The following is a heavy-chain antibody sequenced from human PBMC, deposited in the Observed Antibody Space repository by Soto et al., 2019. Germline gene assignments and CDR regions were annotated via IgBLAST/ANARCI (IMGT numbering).Heavy chain of an antibody. D-gene: IGHD2-15*01. Sequence: PGGSLRLSCTASGFNFSSYWLQLVSQDHGTGLVWVSRISVDGSSTTYAASVRGRFTISRDNANGPLYRESSSLRGGDTGVDYCARRHDSVCDNWDQETRGTVAS. V-gene: IGHV3-74*03. CDR1: GFNFSSYW. CDR2: ISVDGSST. CDR3: ARRHDSVCDN. J-gene: IGHJ4*01.